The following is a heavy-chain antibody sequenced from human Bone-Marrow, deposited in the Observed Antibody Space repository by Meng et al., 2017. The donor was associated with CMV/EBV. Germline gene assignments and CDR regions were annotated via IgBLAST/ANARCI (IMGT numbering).Heavy chain of an antibody. J-gene: IGHJ3*02. CDR3: ARDSTPVGDPDTFDI. CDR1: GGPISSYY. Sequence: SETLSLTCTVSGGPISSYYWSWIREPPGKGLEWIGYIYYSGSTEYTPSLKSRVTISVDTSKYQFSLKMSSVTAADTAVYYCARDSTPVGDPDTFDIWGQGTMVTFSS. V-gene: IGHV4-59*01. CDR2: IYYSGST. D-gene: IGHD1-26*01.